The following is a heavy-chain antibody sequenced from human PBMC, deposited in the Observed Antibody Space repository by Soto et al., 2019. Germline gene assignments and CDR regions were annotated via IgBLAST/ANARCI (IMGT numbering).Heavy chain of an antibody. D-gene: IGHD3-10*01. CDR2: ISAYNGNT. CDR3: ATGDNYYGSGSPYYYGMDV. CDR1: GYTFTSYG. Sequence: ASVKVSCKASGYTFTSYGISWVRQAPGQGLEWMGWISAYNGNTNYAQKLQGRVTMTTDTSTSTAYMELRSLRSDDTAVYYCATGDNYYGSGSPYYYGMDVWGQGTTVTVSS. J-gene: IGHJ6*02. V-gene: IGHV1-18*01.